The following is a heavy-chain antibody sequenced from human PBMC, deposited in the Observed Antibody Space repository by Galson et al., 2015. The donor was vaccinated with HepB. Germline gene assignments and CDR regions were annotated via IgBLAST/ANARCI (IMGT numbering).Heavy chain of an antibody. D-gene: IGHD4-17*01. Sequence: SLRLSCAASGFTFSSYAMHWVRQAPGKGLEWVAVISYDGSNKYYADSVKGRFTISRDNSKNTLYLQMNSLRAEDTAVYYCARERYYGDYPLDYYYGMDVWGQGTTVTVSS. CDR1: GFTFSSYA. CDR2: ISYDGSNK. V-gene: IGHV3-30-3*01. CDR3: ARERYYGDYPLDYYYGMDV. J-gene: IGHJ6*02.